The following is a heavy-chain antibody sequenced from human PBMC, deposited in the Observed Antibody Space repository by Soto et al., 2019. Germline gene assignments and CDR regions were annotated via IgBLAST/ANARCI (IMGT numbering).Heavy chain of an antibody. Sequence: SETLSLTCTVSGGSISSSSYYWGWIRQPPGKGLEWIGSIYYSGSTYYNPSLKSRVTISVDTSKNQFSLKLSSVTAADTAVYYCARHYYGSGSYRAFDIWGQGTMVT. CDR1: GGSISSSSYY. D-gene: IGHD3-10*01. J-gene: IGHJ3*02. CDR2: IYYSGST. CDR3: ARHYYGSGSYRAFDI. V-gene: IGHV4-39*01.